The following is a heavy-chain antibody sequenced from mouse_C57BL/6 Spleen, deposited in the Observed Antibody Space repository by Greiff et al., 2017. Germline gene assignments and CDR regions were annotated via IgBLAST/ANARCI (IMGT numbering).Heavy chain of an antibody. Sequence: QVQLQQPGAELVRPGSSVKLSCKASGYTFTSYWMHWVKQRPIQGLEWIGNIDPSDSETHYNQKFKDKATLTVDESSSTAYMQISSLTSEDSAVYYCARWGGSSYWYFDVWGTGTTVTVSS. CDR3: ARWGGSSYWYFDV. V-gene: IGHV1-52*01. J-gene: IGHJ1*03. CDR1: GYTFTSYW. CDR2: IDPSDSET. D-gene: IGHD1-1*01.